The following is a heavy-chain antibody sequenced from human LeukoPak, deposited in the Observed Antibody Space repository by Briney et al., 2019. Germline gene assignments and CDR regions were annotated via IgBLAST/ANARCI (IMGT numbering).Heavy chain of an antibody. CDR3: ARQSYYYDSSGYYHDY. J-gene: IGHJ4*02. CDR1: GFTFSGYW. CDR2: IDTDGSST. D-gene: IGHD3-22*01. V-gene: IGHV3-74*01. Sequence: PGGSLRLSCAASGFTFSGYWMHWVRQVPGKGLLWVSRIDTDGSSTTYADSVKGRFTISRDNTKNTLYLQVNSLRAEDTAVYYCARQSYYYDSSGYYHDYWGQGTLVTVSS.